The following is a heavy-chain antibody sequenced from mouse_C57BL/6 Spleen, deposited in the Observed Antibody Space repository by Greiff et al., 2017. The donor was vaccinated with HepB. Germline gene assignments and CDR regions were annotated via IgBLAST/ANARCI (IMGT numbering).Heavy chain of an antibody. CDR1: GFSLTSYG. CDR3: ARNGDGNYDYYAMDY. CDR2: IWSGGST. D-gene: IGHD2-1*01. V-gene: IGHV2-2*01. J-gene: IGHJ4*01. Sequence: VKLQESGPGLVQPSQSLSITCTVSGFSLTSYGVHWVRQSPGKGLEWLGVIWSGGSTDYNAAFISRLSISKDNSKSQVFFKMNSLQADDTAIYYCARNGDGNYDYYAMDYWGQGTSVTVSS.